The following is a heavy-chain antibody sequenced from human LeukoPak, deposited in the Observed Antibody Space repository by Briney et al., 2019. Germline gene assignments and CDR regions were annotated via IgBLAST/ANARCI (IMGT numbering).Heavy chain of an antibody. Sequence: ASVKVSCKASGYTFTSYYMHWVRQAPGKGLEWMGGFDPEDGETIYAQKFQGRVTMTEDTSTDTAYMELSSLRSEDTAVYYCATDSPYPDTAIPLWGQGTLVTVSS. CDR3: ATDSPYPDTAIPL. J-gene: IGHJ4*02. CDR2: FDPEDGET. V-gene: IGHV1-24*01. D-gene: IGHD5-18*01. CDR1: GYTFTSYY.